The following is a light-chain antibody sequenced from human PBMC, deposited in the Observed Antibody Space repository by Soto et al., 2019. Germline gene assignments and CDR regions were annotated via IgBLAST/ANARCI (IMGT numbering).Light chain of an antibody. CDR2: GAS. J-gene: IGKJ2*01. CDR1: QSVSSN. CDR3: QQYDTSPPMYT. V-gene: IGKV3D-15*01. Sequence: EIVMTQSPATLSVSPGDRATLSCRASQSVSSNLAWYQQKPGQAPRLLIYGASNRATGIPDRFSGSGSGTDFTLTISRLEPDDVAVYYCQQYDTSPPMYTFGQGTKVDIK.